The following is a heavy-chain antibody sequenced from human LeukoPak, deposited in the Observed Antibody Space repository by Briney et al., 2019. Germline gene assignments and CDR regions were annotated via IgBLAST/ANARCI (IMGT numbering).Heavy chain of an antibody. CDR3: ARRSGIVGGLVAFDI. CDR1: GYTFTSYG. CDR2: ISAYNGNT. D-gene: IGHD1-26*01. J-gene: IGHJ3*02. Sequence: ASVKVSCKASGYTFTSYGISWVRQAPGQGLEWMGWISAYNGNTNYAQKLQGRVTMTTDTSTSTAYMELRSLGSDDTAVYYCARRSGIVGGLVAFDIWGQGTMVTVSS. V-gene: IGHV1-18*01.